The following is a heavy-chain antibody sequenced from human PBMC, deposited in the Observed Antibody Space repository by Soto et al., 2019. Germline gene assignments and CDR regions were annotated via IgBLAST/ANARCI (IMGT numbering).Heavy chain of an antibody. J-gene: IGHJ6*02. CDR3: ARGSSSWYHLNYYGMDV. V-gene: IGHV6-1*01. D-gene: IGHD6-13*01. CDR1: GDGVSSNSAA. Sequence: SQTLSLTCAISGDGVSSNSAAWNWIRQSPSRGLEWLGRTYYRSKWYNDYAVSVKSRITINPDTSKNQFSLQLNSVTPEDTAVYYCARGSSSWYHLNYYGMDVWGQGTTVTVSS. CDR2: TYYRSKWYN.